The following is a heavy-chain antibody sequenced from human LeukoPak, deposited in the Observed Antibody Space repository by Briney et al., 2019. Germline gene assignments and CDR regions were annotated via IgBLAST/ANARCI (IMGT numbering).Heavy chain of an antibody. CDR2: ISSSGSTI. J-gene: IGHJ4*02. Sequence: GGSLRLSCAASGFTFSDYYMSWIRQAPGKALEWVSYISSSGSTIYYADSVKGRFTISRDNAKNSLYLQMNSLRAEDTAVYYCARGYSGYDSPSYFDYWGQGTLVTVSS. D-gene: IGHD5-12*01. CDR1: GFTFSDYY. CDR3: ARGYSGYDSPSYFDY. V-gene: IGHV3-11*01.